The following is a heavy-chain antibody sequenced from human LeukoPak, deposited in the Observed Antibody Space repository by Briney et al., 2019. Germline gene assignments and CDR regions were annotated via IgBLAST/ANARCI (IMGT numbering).Heavy chain of an antibody. J-gene: IGHJ4*02. CDR3: AVGRSY. CDR1: GGSFSGYY. V-gene: IGHV4-34*01. Sequence: SETLSLTCAVYGGSFSGYYCSWVRQPPGKGLEWIGEINHSGGTNYNPSLKSRVTISVDTSKNQFSLKLSSVTAADTAVYYCAVGRSYWGQGTLVTVSS. CDR2: INHSGGT.